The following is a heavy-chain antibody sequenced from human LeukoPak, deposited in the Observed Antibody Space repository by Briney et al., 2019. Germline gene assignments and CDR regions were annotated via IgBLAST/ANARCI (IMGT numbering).Heavy chain of an antibody. D-gene: IGHD3-3*01. CDR1: GFTVSSNY. Sequence: GGSLRLSCAASGFTVSSNYMSWVRQAPGKGLEWVSVIYSGGSTYYADSVKGRFTISRDNSKNTLYLQMNSLRAEDTAVYYCAKDLVAVDADFWSGYYDYWGQGTLVTVSS. CDR2: IYSGGST. J-gene: IGHJ4*02. CDR3: AKDLVAVDADFWSGYYDY. V-gene: IGHV3-66*01.